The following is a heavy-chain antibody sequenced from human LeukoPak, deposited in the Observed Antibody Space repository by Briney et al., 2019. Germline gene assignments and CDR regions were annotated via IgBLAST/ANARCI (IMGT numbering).Heavy chain of an antibody. J-gene: IGHJ3*02. CDR3: ARVGWVLRYALEI. CDR2: ISSRGSTI. D-gene: IGHD3-16*01. Sequence: QPGGSLRLSCEASGFSFSSYEMNWVRQAPGKGLEWVSHISSRGSTIYYADSVKGRFTISRDNAKNSLYLQMNSLRAEDTAVYYCARVGWVLRYALEIWGQGTMVTVSS. V-gene: IGHV3-48*03. CDR1: GFSFSSYE.